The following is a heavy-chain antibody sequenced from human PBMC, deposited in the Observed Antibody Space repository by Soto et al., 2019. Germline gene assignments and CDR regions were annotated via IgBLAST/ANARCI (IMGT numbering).Heavy chain of an antibody. J-gene: IGHJ4*02. CDR2: IYYSGST. D-gene: IGHD3-22*01. CDR1: GGSISSSSYY. CDR3: ATTPHYYYDSSGYYSGYYFDY. Sequence: SETLSLTCTVSGGSISSSSYYWGWIRQPPGKGLEWIGSIYYSGSTYYNPSLKSRVTISVDTSKTQFSLKLSSVTAADTAVYYCATTPHYYYDSSGYYSGYYFDYWGQGTLVTVSS. V-gene: IGHV4-39*01.